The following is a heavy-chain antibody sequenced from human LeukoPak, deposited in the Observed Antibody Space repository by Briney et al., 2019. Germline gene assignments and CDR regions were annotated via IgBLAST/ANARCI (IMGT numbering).Heavy chain of an antibody. Sequence: GGSLRLSCAASGFRFSSYEMNWVRQAPGKGLEWVSYISSSGSTIHYADSVKGRFTISRDNAKNSLYLQMNSLRAEDMAVYYCVRTYCSGGRCYPGWFDPWGQGTLVTVSS. CDR2: ISSSGSTI. D-gene: IGHD2-15*01. CDR3: VRTYCSGGRCYPGWFDP. J-gene: IGHJ5*02. CDR1: GFRFSSYE. V-gene: IGHV3-48*03.